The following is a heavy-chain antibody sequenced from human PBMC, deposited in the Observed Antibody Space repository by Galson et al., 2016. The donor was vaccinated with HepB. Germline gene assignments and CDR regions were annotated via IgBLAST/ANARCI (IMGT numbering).Heavy chain of an antibody. V-gene: IGHV4-30-4*01. CDR3: ARETVHLGESGIDF. D-gene: IGHD3-16*01. CDR1: GGSISSGDYY. CDR2: ILRDGTI. Sequence: TLSLTCTLSGGSISSGDYYWSWVRQPPGKGLEWIGYILRDGTISYNRSLKCPFSIPVDTSKNQFPLKLSSVTAAATAMYYCARETVHLGESGIDFWGQGTLVTVSS. J-gene: IGHJ4*01.